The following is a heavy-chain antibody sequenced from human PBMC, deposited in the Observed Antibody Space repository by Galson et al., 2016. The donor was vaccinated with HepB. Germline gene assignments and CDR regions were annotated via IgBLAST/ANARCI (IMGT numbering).Heavy chain of an antibody. D-gene: IGHD2-2*01. V-gene: IGHV1-18*01. CDR3: ARGPSVPLSGDY. Sequence: SVKASCKASGYSFSNYGIIWVRQAPGQGLQWMAWISAYNGEIYYAQNFRDRVTVTTDTSTSTAYMELRGLISDDTAMYYCARGPSVPLSGDYWGQGTLVTVSS. J-gene: IGHJ4*02. CDR1: GYSFSNYG. CDR2: ISAYNGEI.